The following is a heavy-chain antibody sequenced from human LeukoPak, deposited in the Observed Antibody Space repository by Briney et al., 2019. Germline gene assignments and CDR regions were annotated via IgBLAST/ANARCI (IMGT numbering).Heavy chain of an antibody. J-gene: IGHJ5*02. Sequence: EASVKVSCKASGGTFSSYAISWVRQAPGQGLEWMGRIIPILGIANYAQKFQGRVTITADKSTSTAYMELSSLRSEDTAVYYCARDRRYDSSDYYSTWGQGTLVTVSS. D-gene: IGHD3-22*01. CDR2: IIPILGIA. CDR3: ARDRRYDSSDYYST. V-gene: IGHV1-69*04. CDR1: GGTFSSYA.